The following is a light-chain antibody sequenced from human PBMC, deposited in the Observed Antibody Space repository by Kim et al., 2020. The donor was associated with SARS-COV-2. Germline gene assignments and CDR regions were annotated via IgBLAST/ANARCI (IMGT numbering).Light chain of an antibody. V-gene: IGLV1-51*01. CDR2: DNS. CDR3: ASWDSNLSALL. J-gene: IGLJ2*01. Sequence: KVTISCSGGDSNIGNNYVSWYQHISGTAPKLLIYDNSKRPSAIPDRFSASKSGTSAALDITGLLTGDEADYYCASWDSNLSALLFGGGTQLTVL. CDR1: DSNIGNNY.